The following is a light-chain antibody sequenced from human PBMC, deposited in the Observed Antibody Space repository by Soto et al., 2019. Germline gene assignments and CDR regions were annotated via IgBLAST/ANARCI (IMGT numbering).Light chain of an antibody. CDR1: QSLSDW. J-gene: IGKJ4*01. V-gene: IGKV1-5*03. Sequence: DIQLTQSPSTLSASVGDRVTITCRASQSLSDWLAWYQQIPGTAPKLLIYRASSLEYGVPSRFSGSGSGTEFTLTISSLQPDDFATYYCQQYDTFPLTFGGGNNVEIK. CDR3: QQYDTFPLT. CDR2: RAS.